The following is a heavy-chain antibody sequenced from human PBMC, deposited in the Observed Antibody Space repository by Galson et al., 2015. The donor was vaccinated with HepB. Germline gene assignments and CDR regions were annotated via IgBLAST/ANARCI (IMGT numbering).Heavy chain of an antibody. J-gene: IGHJ6*02. CDR3: ARDQGDIVATIIGVSGMDV. CDR2: IRYDGSNK. V-gene: IGHV3-30*02. CDR1: GFTFSSYG. D-gene: IGHD5-12*01. Sequence: SLRLSCAASGFTFSSYGMHWVRQAPGKGLEWVAFIRYDGSNKYYADSVKGRFTISRENAKNTLYLQMNSLRAEDTAVYYCARDQGDIVATIIGVSGMDVWGQGTTVTVSS.